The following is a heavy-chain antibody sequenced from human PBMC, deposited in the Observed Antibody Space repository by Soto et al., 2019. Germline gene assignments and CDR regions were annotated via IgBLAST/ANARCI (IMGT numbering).Heavy chain of an antibody. V-gene: IGHV3-74*01. CDR3: ARRPSKYCSTTTCYASDY. CDR1: GFTVSSNY. CDR2: IGSDGSTT. D-gene: IGHD2-2*01. Sequence: GGSLRLSCAASGFTVSSNYMSWVRQGPGKGLVWVSRIGSDGSTTNYADSVKGRFTISRDNAKNSLYLQMNSLRAEDTALYYCARRPSKYCSTTTCYASDYWGQGTLVTVSS. J-gene: IGHJ4*02.